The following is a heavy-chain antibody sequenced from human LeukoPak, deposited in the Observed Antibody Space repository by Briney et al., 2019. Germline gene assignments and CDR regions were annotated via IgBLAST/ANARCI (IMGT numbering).Heavy chain of an antibody. Sequence: GGSLRLSCAASVFTFSSYSMNWVRQAPRKGLEWVSSISSSSSYIYYADSVKGRFTISRDNAKNSLYLQMNSLRAEDTAVYYCARDDGGLEVFDYWGQGTLVTVSS. CDR2: ISSSSSYI. J-gene: IGHJ4*02. CDR3: ARDDGGLEVFDY. V-gene: IGHV3-21*01. CDR1: VFTFSSYS. D-gene: IGHD3-16*01.